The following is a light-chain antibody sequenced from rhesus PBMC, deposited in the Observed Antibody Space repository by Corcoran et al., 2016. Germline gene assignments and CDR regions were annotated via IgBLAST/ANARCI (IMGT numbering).Light chain of an antibody. V-gene: IGKV1S12*01. CDR2: AAS. CDR3: QHYYDNPYS. J-gene: IGKJ2*01. Sequence: DIQMTQSPSALSASVGDRVTISCRASQNSYSNLAWYQQKPGKAPKLLSYAASSLQNGIPSRFSGSGSGTVFTLTISSLQPEVSAAYYCQHYYDNPYSFGQGTKVEIK. CDR1: QNSYSN.